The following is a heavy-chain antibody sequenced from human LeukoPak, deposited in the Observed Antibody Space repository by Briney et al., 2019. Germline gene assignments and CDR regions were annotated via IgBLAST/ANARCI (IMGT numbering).Heavy chain of an antibody. CDR3: SREEDSGSSFYYYYGMDV. CDR2: IRTKAYGGTT. D-gene: IGHD1-26*01. CDR1: GFALRDYA. J-gene: IGHJ6*02. V-gene: IGHV3-49*04. Sequence: PARSLRLSCTASGFALRDYAMSWVSQAQGKGLEWVGFIRTKAYGGTTEYAASVKGRFTISRDDSESIAYLQMNSLKTEDTAVFYCSREEDSGSSFYYYYGMDVRGQGTTVTVS.